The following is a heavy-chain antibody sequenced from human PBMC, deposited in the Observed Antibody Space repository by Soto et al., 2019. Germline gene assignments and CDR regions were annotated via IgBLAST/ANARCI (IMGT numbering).Heavy chain of an antibody. D-gene: IGHD6-6*01. Sequence: PGGSLRLSCAASGFTFDDYAIHWVRQAPWKGLEWVSGISWNSVSIGYADSVKGRFTISRDNAKNSLYLQMNSLRAEDTALYYCAKDWSSSSLGNIDYCGRRTLVTVCS. CDR1: GFTFDDYA. CDR3: AKDWSSSSLGNIDY. CDR2: ISWNSVSI. V-gene: IGHV3-9*01. J-gene: IGHJ4*02.